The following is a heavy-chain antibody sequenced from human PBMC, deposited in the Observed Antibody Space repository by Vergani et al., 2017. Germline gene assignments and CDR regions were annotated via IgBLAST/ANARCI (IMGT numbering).Heavy chain of an antibody. J-gene: IGHJ6*03. CDR2: IRWNSGSI. CDR3: ARDVWYFSGISCFLRAGEFYYMDV. Sequence: EVQLVESGGGLVQPGRSLRLSCAASGFTFDDYAMHWVRQAPGKGLEWVSGIRWNSGSIGYADSVKGRFTISRDNAKNSLYLQMNSLRAEDTATYYCARDVWYFSGISCFLRAGEFYYMDVWGQGATVTVSS. V-gene: IGHV3-9*01. CDR1: GFTFDDYA. D-gene: IGHD6-19*01.